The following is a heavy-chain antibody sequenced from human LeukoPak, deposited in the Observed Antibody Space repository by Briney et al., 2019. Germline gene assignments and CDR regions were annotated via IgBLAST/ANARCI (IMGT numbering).Heavy chain of an antibody. CDR2: IIPIFGTA. Sequence: VKVSCKASGGTFSSYAISWVRQAPGQGLEWMGGIIPIFGTANYAQKFQGRVTITADESTSTAYMELSSLRSEDTAVYYCARVRWDDYGDYGRDNWFDPWGQGTLVTVSS. CDR3: ARVRWDDYGDYGRDNWFDP. J-gene: IGHJ5*02. V-gene: IGHV1-69*01. D-gene: IGHD4-17*01. CDR1: GGTFSSYA.